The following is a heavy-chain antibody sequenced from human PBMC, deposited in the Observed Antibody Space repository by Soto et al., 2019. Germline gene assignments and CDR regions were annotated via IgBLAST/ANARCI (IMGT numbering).Heavy chain of an antibody. J-gene: IGHJ4*02. D-gene: IGHD6-13*01. CDR1: GFTLSDHY. Sequence: EVQLVESGGGLVQPGGSLRLSCAASGFTLSDHYMDWVRQAPGQGLEWVGRSRNKAYSYTTEYAASVKGRFTTTRDDSKNSLSLQMNSLKHDDTAVYYCVRVQQNNYDSWGQGTLVTVSS. CDR2: SRNKAYSYTT. V-gene: IGHV3-72*01. CDR3: VRVQQNNYDS.